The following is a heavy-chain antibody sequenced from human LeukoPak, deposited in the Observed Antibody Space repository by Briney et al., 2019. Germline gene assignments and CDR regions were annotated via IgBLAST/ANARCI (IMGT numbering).Heavy chain of an antibody. D-gene: IGHD1-20*01. Sequence: GGSLRLSCAASGFTFSNYAMSWVRQAPGKGLEWVANIKKDGSEKYYVDSVNGRFSISRDNAKNSLYLQMNSLRGEDTAVYYCARDESLVTGPFHYWGQGTLVTVSS. CDR3: ARDESLVTGPFHY. V-gene: IGHV3-7*01. J-gene: IGHJ4*02. CDR2: IKKDGSEK. CDR1: GFTFSNYA.